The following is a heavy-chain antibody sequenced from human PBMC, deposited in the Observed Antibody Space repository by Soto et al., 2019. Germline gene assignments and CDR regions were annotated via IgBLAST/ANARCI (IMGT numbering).Heavy chain of an antibody. CDR2: INHSGSS. J-gene: IGHJ2*01. CDR1: GGSFSGFY. V-gene: IGHV4-34*01. Sequence: QVQLQQWGAGLLKPSETLSLTCAVHGGSFSGFYWTWIRQPPGKGLEWIGEINHSGSSNYNPPLKGRVTMSLYTSRNQFSLSLNSVTAADTAVYYCARMAGPWYFDLWGRGTLVTVSS. CDR3: ARMAGPWYFDL.